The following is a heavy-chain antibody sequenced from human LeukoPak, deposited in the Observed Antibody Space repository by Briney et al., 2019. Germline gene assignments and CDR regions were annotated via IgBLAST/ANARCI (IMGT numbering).Heavy chain of an antibody. CDR1: GFTFSSYG. D-gene: IGHD4-23*01. CDR2: IRYDGSSK. CDR3: ASQTYDYGGNFDY. V-gene: IGHV3-30*02. J-gene: IGHJ4*02. Sequence: PGGSLRLSCAASGFTFSSYGMHWVRQAPGKGLEWVAFIRYDGSSKYYADSVKGRFTISRDNSKNTLYLQMNSLRAEDTAVYYCASQTYDYGGNFDYWGQGTLVTVSS.